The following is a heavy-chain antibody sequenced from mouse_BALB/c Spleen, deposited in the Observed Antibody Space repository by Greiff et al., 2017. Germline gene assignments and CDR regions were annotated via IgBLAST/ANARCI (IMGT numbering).Heavy chain of an antibody. J-gene: IGHJ3*01. Sequence: EVQAVESGGGLVQPGGSLKLSCAASGFTFSSYGMSWVRPTPDKRLELVATINSNGGSTYYPDSVKGRFTISRDNAKNTLYLQMSSLKSEDTAMYYCARDKLGRGGSWFAYWGQGTLVTVSA. CDR3: ARDKLGRGGSWFAY. CDR1: GFTFSSYG. CDR2: INSNGGST. V-gene: IGHV5-6-3*01. D-gene: IGHD4-1*01.